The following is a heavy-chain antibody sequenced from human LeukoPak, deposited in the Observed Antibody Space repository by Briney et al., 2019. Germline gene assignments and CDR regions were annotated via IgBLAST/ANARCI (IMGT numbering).Heavy chain of an antibody. V-gene: IGHV4-34*01. D-gene: IGHD2-15*01. J-gene: IGHJ4*02. CDR2: INHSGST. Sequence: SETLSLTCAVYGGSFSGYYWSWICQPPGKGLEWMGEINHSGSTNYNPSLKSRVTISVDTSKNQFSLKLSSVTAADTAVYYCARGEGPSGGSLTFDYWGQGTLVTVSS. CDR3: ARGEGPSGGSLTFDY. CDR1: GGSFSGYY.